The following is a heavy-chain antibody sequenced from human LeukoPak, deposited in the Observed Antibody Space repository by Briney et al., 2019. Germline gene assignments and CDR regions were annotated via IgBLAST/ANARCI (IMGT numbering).Heavy chain of an antibody. CDR3: ASKTYGSGSYTY. V-gene: IGHV4-4*02. CDR1: GGSISSSNW. J-gene: IGHJ4*02. Sequence: PSETLSPTCAVSGGSISSSNWWSWVRQPPGKGLEWIGEIYHSGSTNYNPSLQSRVTISVDKSENQFSLKLSSVTAADTAVYYCASKTYGSGSYTYWGQGTLVTVSS. CDR2: IYHSGST. D-gene: IGHD3-10*01.